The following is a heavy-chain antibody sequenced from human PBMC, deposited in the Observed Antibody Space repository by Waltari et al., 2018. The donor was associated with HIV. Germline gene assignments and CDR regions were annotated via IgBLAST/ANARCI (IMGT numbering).Heavy chain of an antibody. CDR2: IHHSGSY. Sequence: QVHLQESGPGPVKASETLSLTCAVSGYSISRGSYWGWIRQPPGKGLEWIGTIHHSGSYYYNPSLKSRVTISVDTSKNHFSLKLSSVTAADTAVYYCARNTYYERSGYDFWGQGYLVTVSS. V-gene: IGHV4-38-2*01. CDR3: ARNTYYERSGYDF. J-gene: IGHJ4*02. CDR1: GYSISRGSY. D-gene: IGHD3-22*01.